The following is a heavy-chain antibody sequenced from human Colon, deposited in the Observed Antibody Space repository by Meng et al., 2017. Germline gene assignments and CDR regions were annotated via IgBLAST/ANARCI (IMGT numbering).Heavy chain of an antibody. CDR1: WFTFSDYY. V-gene: IGHV3-11*04. J-gene: IGHJ4*02. CDR3: ARDFYETVSGSYHGAYFDN. D-gene: IGHD2/OR15-2a*01. CDR2: ISNGGYVF. Sequence: VQSVESGGTLVKPGGALRLSRAASWFTFSDYYMSWIRQAPGKGLEWLAYISNGGYVFYFADSVKGRFTISRDNAANSVYLHMDSLGADDTGVYYCARDFYETVSGSYHGAYFDNWGQGTLVTVFS.